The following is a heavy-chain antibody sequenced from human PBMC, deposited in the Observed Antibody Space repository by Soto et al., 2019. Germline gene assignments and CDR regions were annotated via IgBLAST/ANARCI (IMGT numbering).Heavy chain of an antibody. CDR3: TRHGLDYYDSSGYYYYYYGMDV. CDR2: IRSKANSYAT. CDR1: GFTFSGSA. D-gene: IGHD3-22*01. J-gene: IGHJ6*02. Sequence: EVQLVESGGGLVQPGGSLKLSCAASGFTFSGSAMHWVRQASGKGLEWVGRIRSKANSYATAYAASVKGRFTISRDDSKNTAYLQMNSLKTEDTAAYYCTRHGLDYYDSSGYYYYYYGMDVWGQGTTVTVSS. V-gene: IGHV3-73*02.